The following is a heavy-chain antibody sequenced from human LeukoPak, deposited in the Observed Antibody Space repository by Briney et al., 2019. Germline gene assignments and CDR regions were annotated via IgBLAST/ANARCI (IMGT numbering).Heavy chain of an antibody. Sequence: ASVKVSCKASGYTFTSYGISWVRQAPGQGLEWMGRIIPIFGIANYAQKFQGRVTITADKSTSTAYMELSSLRSEDTAVYYCARDRGQLWTGGFDYWGQGTLVTVSS. CDR3: ARDRGQLWTGGFDY. J-gene: IGHJ4*02. V-gene: IGHV1-69*04. CDR1: GYTFTSYG. D-gene: IGHD5-18*01. CDR2: IIPIFGIA.